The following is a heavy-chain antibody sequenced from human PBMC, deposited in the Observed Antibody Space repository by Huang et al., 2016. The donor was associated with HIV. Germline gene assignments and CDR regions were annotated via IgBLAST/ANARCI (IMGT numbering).Heavy chain of an antibody. CDR3: ARRLRYYYGSGRTSGYFDY. D-gene: IGHD3-10*01. Sequence: EVQLVESGGGLVQPGGSLRLSCTASGFTFSSYWMSWVRQAPGKGLEWVSNIKQDGREKYYVDAVKGRFSISRDNAKNSLYLKMNSLRAEDTAVYYCARRLRYYYGSGRTSGYFDYWGQGTLVTVSS. CDR1: GFTFSSYW. J-gene: IGHJ4*02. V-gene: IGHV3-7*01. CDR2: IKQDGREK.